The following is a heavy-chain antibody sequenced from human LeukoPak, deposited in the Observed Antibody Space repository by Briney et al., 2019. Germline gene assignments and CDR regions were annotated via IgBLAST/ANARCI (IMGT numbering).Heavy chain of an antibody. CDR1: GYTFTSYY. V-gene: IGHV1-46*01. Sequence: GASVKVSCKASGYTFTSYYMHWVRQAPGQGLEWMGIINPSGGSTSYAQKFQGRVTMTRDTSTSTVYMELSSLRSEDTAVYYCASGGLYCSGTSCYNRRIMDVWGKGTTVPVSS. D-gene: IGHD2-2*02. CDR2: INPSGGST. CDR3: ASGGLYCSGTSCYNRRIMDV. J-gene: IGHJ6*04.